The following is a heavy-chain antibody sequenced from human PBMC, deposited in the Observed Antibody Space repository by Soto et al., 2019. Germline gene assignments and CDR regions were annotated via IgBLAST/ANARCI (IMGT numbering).Heavy chain of an antibody. D-gene: IGHD2-21*01. CDR1: GYTFTRYY. Sequence: QVQLVQSGAGVREPGASVKLSCEASGYTFTRYYIHWVRQAPGQGLEWMGLIYPNGGSTNYAQKFRGRVTLTRDTSTSTVFMEQSCLTSEDTARYYCAREMSGSIDSPYGMDVWGQGTTVIVSS. CDR3: AREMSGSIDSPYGMDV. J-gene: IGHJ6*02. V-gene: IGHV1-46*01. CDR2: IYPNGGST.